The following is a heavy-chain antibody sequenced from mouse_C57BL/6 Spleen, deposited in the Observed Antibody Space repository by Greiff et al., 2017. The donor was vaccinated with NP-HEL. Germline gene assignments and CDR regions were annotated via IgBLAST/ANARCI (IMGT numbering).Heavy chain of an antibody. V-gene: IGHV5-17*03. CDR3: ARRDDGDYEGAMDY. CDR2: ISSGSSTI. D-gene: IGHD2-3*01. J-gene: IGHJ4*01. Sequence: EVMLVESGGGLVKPGGSLKLSCAASGFTFSDYGMHWVRQAPEKGLEWVAYISSGSSTIYYADTVKGRFTISRDNAKNTLYLQMTSLRSEDTAMYYWARRDDGDYEGAMDYWGQGTSVTVSS. CDR1: GFTFSDYG.